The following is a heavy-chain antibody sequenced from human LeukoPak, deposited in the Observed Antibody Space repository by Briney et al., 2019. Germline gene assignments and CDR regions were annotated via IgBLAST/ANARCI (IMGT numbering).Heavy chain of an antibody. J-gene: IGHJ4*02. CDR1: GGTFSSYA. Sequence: ASVKVSCKASGGTFSSYAISWVRQAPGQGLEWMGRIIPILGIANYAQKFQGRVTITADKSTSTAYMELSSLRSEDTAVYYCARDMGDDDLWRLIRYWGQGTLVTVSS. CDR3: ARDMGDDDLWRLIRY. CDR2: IIPILGIA. V-gene: IGHV1-69*04. D-gene: IGHD3-3*01.